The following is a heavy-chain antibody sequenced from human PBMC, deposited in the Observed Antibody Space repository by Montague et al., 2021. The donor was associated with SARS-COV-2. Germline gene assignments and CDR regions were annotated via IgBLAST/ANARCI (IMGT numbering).Heavy chain of an antibody. CDR1: GDSIISTNW. CDR2: IHHSGDT. CDR3: LRAGGFDNRPPV. J-gene: IGHJ4*02. D-gene: IGHD3-10*01. V-gene: IGHV4-4*02. Sequence: SETLSLTCGVSGDSIISTNWWSWVRQPPGKGLEWVGEIHHSGDTNYNPPFKSRVTISVDQSKNQYSLEWNVVTAADTALYYCLRAGGFDNRPPVWGQGVLVIVSS.